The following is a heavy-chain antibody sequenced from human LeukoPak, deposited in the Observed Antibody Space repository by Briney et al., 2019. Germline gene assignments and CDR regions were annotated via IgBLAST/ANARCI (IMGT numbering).Heavy chain of an antibody. Sequence: GGSLRLSCVASGFTFSSYDMHWVRQAPGKGLEWVAVLWYDGSNTYYADSVKGRFTISRDNSKNTLYLQMNSLRAEDTAVYYCARDHSSGWYSDYFDYWGQGTLVTVSS. CDR2: LWYDGSNT. CDR3: ARDHSSGWYSDYFDY. J-gene: IGHJ4*02. CDR1: GFTFSSYD. D-gene: IGHD6-19*01. V-gene: IGHV3-33*01.